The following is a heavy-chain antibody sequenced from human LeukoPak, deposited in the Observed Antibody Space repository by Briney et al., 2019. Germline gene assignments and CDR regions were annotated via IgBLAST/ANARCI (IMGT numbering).Heavy chain of an antibody. V-gene: IGHV5-51*01. CDR2: VYRGDSDT. CDR3: ASTFYCGGDCYRAFDI. D-gene: IGHD2-21*02. CDR1: GYSITNYW. Sequence: GESLKISCQGSGYSITNYWIGWVRQMPGKGLEWMGIVYRGDSDTRYSPSFQGQVTISADKSISTAYLQCSSLKASDTAMYYCASTFYCGGDCYRAFDIWGRGTMVTVSS. J-gene: IGHJ3*02.